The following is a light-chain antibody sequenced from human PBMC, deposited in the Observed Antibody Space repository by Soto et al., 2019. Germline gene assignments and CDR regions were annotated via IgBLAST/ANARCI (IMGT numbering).Light chain of an antibody. Sequence: DIHLTQSPSFLSASVGDRVTITCRASQGISSYLAWYQQKPGKATLLLIYAASTVQYGAPSWFSGSGSGTEFTITINILAPEDFADYYCQQRSSWPITFGQGTRLEIK. J-gene: IGKJ5*01. CDR1: QGISSY. V-gene: IGKV1-9*01. CDR2: AAS. CDR3: QQRSSWPIT.